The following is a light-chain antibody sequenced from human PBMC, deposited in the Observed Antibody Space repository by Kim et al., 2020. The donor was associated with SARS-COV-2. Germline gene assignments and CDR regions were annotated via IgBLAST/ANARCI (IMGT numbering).Light chain of an antibody. CDR2: TAS. Sequence: SASVGDRVTITCRESQSINNNLNWYQQIPGRAPNLLIHTASSLQSGVPSRFSGSGSGTDFTLIISSLHPEDFATYFCQQSYTAPTFGQGTKVDIK. J-gene: IGKJ1*01. V-gene: IGKV1-39*01. CDR3: QQSYTAPT. CDR1: QSINNN.